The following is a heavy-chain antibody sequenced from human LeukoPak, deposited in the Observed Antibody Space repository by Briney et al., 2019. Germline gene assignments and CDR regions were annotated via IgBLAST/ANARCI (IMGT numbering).Heavy chain of an antibody. CDR2: IYYSGST. D-gene: IGHD6-19*01. J-gene: IGHJ5*02. CDR1: GGSISSSSYY. CDR3: ARGLRIAVAGTIGGFDP. V-gene: IGHV4-39*07. Sequence: PSETLSLTCTVSGGSISSSSYYWGWIRQPPGKGLEWIGSIYYSGSTYYNPSLKSRVTISVDTSKNQFSLKLSSVTAADTAVYYCARGLRIAVAGTIGGFDPWGQGTLVTVSS.